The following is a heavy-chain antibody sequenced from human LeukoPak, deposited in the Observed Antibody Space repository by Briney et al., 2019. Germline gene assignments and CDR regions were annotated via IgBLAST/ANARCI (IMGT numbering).Heavy chain of an antibody. D-gene: IGHD6-19*01. CDR2: TYYRSKWYS. CDR3: AATVVAGHKNWFDP. Sequence: SQTLSLTCAISGDSVSSNNAVWNWIRQSPSRGLEWLGRTYYRSKWYSDYAVSVKSRITINPDTSKNQFSLQLNSVTPDDTAVYYCAATVVAGHKNWFDPWGQGILVTVSS. V-gene: IGHV6-1*01. CDR1: GDSVSSNNAV. J-gene: IGHJ5*02.